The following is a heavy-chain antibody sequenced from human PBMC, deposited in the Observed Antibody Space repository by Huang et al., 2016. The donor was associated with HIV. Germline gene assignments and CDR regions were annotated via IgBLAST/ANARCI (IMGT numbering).Heavy chain of an antibody. CDR2: MNPKRGNT. J-gene: IGHJ4*02. CDR3: ARADPGYCSGGSCKEFDY. V-gene: IGHV1-8*03. D-gene: IGHD2-15*01. Sequence: QVQLVQSAAEVKKPGASVTVSCKDSGYTFTHYDINWLRQAAGQGLWGVEWMNPKRGNTGYAQKFQCRVTITRNTSISTVYMELSGLRSEDTAVYYCARADPGYCSGGSCKEFDYWGQGTLVTVSS. CDR1: GYTFTHYD.